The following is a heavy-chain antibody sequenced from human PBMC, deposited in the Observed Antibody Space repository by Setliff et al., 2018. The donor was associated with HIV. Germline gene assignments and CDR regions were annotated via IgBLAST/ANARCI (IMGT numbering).Heavy chain of an antibody. Sequence: GGSLRLSCAASRFTLSTSWITWVRQAPGKGLEWVGFIRSKAYGGTTEYAASVKGRFTISRDDSNSIAYLQMNSLKTEDTAVYYCTRDLTLWFGELYYYYGMDVWGQGTTVTVSS. V-gene: IGHV3-49*04. CDR2: IRSKAYGGTT. J-gene: IGHJ6*02. CDR1: RFTLSTSW. D-gene: IGHD3-10*01. CDR3: TRDLTLWFGELYYYYGMDV.